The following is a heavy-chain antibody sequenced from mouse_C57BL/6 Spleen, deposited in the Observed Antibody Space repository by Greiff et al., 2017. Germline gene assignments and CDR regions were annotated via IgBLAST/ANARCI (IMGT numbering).Heavy chain of an antibody. D-gene: IGHD1-1*01. Sequence: EVHLVESGGGLVQPGGSMKLSCVASGFTFSNYWMNWVRQSPEKGLEWVAQIRLKSDNYATHYAESVKGRFTISRDDSKSSVYLQMNNLRAEDTGIYYCIYGSKFPYWGQGTLVTVSA. CDR3: IYGSKFPY. CDR2: IRLKSDNYAT. CDR1: GFTFSNYW. V-gene: IGHV6-3*01. J-gene: IGHJ3*01.